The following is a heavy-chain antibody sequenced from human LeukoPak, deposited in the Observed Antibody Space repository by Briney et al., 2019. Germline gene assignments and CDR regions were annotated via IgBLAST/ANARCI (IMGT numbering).Heavy chain of an antibody. CDR2: ISGSGGST. V-gene: IGHV3-23*01. CDR1: GYTFSSYA. CDR3: AKDQAYGPYFGY. J-gene: IGHJ4*02. Sequence: GASVKVSCKASGYTFSSYAMSWVRQAPGKGLEWVSAISGSGGSTYYADSVKGRFTISRDNSKNTLYLQMNSLRAEDTAVYYCAKDQAYGPYFGYWGQGTLVTVSS. D-gene: IGHD4-17*01.